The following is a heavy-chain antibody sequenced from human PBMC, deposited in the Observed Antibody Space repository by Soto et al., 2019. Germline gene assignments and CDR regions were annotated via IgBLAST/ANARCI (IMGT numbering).Heavy chain of an antibody. V-gene: IGHV3-9*01. D-gene: IGHD3-22*01. CDR3: AKDKDSSGYFPPSFDY. Sequence: GGSRRLSCAASGFTFDDYAMHWVRQAPGKGREWVSGISWNSGSIGYADSVKGRFTISRDNAKNSLYLQMNSLRAEDTALSYSAKDKDSSGYFPPSFDYWGQGTLVTVSS. CDR2: ISWNSGSI. J-gene: IGHJ4*02. CDR1: GFTFDDYA.